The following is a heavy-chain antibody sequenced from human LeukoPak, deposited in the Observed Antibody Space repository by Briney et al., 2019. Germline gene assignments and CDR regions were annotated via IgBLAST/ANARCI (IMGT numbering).Heavy chain of an antibody. Sequence: SGGSLRLSCAASGFTFSSYAMSWVRQAPGKGLEWVSAISGSGGSTYYADSVKGRFTISRDNSKNTLYLQMNSLRAEDTAVYYCARQWLGTIDYWGQGTLVTVSS. CDR1: GFTFSSYA. D-gene: IGHD6-19*01. V-gene: IGHV3-23*01. J-gene: IGHJ4*02. CDR2: ISGSGGST. CDR3: ARQWLGTIDY.